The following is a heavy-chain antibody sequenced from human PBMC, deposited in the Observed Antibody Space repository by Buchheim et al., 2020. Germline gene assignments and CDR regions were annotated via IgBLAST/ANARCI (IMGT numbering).Heavy chain of an antibody. J-gene: IGHJ6*02. V-gene: IGHV3-15*01. CDR2: IKSKTDGGTA. CDR3: TTGGGTYAYYYGIDV. Sequence: EVQVVESGGGLVQPGGSLRLSCAVSGLTFTSAWMTWVRQAPGKGLEWVGRIKSKTDGGTAVYAAPVKGRFTISRDDSNNTLYLQMSSLRTEDTAVYYCTTGGGTYAYYYGIDVWGQGTT. D-gene: IGHD4-17*01. CDR1: GLTFTSAW.